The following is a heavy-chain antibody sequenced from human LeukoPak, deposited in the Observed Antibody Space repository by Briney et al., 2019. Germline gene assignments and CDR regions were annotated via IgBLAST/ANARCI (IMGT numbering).Heavy chain of an antibody. D-gene: IGHD5-12*01. CDR2: ISSSSSTI. Sequence: GGSLRLSCAASGFTFSSYSMNWVRQAPGKGLEWVSYISSSSSTIYYADSVKGRFTISRDNAKNSLYLQMNSLRAEDTAVYYCARDLIVATIPFDYWGQGTLVTVSS. V-gene: IGHV3-48*01. CDR1: GFTFSSYS. J-gene: IGHJ4*02. CDR3: ARDLIVATIPFDY.